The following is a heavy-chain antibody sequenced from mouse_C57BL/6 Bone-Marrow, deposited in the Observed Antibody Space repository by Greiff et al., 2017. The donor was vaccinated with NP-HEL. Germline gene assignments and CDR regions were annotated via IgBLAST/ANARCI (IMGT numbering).Heavy chain of an antibody. CDR2: INYDGSST. CDR3: AREGYAMDY. CDR1: GFTFSDYY. J-gene: IGHJ4*01. Sequence: EVMLVESEGGLVQPGSSMKLSCTASGFTFSDYYMAWVRQVPEKGLEWVANINYDGSSTYYLDSLKSRFIISRDNAKNILYLQMSSLKSEDTATYYCAREGYAMDYWGQGTSVTVSS. V-gene: IGHV5-16*01.